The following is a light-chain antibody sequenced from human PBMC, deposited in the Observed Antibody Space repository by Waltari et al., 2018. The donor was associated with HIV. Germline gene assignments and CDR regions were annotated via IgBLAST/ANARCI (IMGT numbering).Light chain of an antibody. Sequence: ELTQPPSVSVSPGQTARITCSGDTLPKKYAHWYQQKSGQAPVLVIYEDIKRPSGIPERFSGSSSGTMAILTISGAQVEDEADYYCYSTESNGNHRVFGGGTKLTVL. CDR1: TLPKKY. J-gene: IGLJ3*02. CDR3: YSTESNGNHRV. CDR2: EDI. V-gene: IGLV3-10*01.